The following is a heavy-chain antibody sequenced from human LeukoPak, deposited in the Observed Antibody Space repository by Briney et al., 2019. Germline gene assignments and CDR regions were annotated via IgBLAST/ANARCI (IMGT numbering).Heavy chain of an antibody. D-gene: IGHD6-13*01. V-gene: IGHV1-8*01. J-gene: IGHJ5*02. Sequence: ASVKVSCKASGYTFTSYDINWVRQATGQGLEWMGWMNPNSGNTGYAQKFQGRVTMTRNTSISTAYMELSSLRFEDTAVYYCARAYSSSWYRFDPWGQGTLVTVSS. CDR3: ARAYSSSWYRFDP. CDR2: MNPNSGNT. CDR1: GYTFTSYD.